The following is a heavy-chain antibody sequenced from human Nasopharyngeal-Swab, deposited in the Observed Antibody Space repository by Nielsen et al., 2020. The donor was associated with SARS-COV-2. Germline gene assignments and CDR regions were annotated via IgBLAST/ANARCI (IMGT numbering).Heavy chain of an antibody. D-gene: IGHD4-17*01. CDR2: ISSSGSTR. CDR3: VRALNDNGDYVGDY. Sequence: GESLKISCAASGFTFSSYEMNWVRQAPGKGLEWVSYISSSGSTRYYADSVKGRFTISRDNAKNSLYLQMNSLRAEDTAVYYCVRALNDNGDYVGDYWGQGTLVTVSS. CDR1: GFTFSSYE. J-gene: IGHJ4*02. V-gene: IGHV3-48*03.